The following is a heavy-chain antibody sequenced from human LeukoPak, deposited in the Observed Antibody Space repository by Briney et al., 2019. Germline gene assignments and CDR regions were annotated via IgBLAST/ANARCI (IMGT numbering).Heavy chain of an antibody. CDR1: GGSISSGSYY. CDR3: ASLTMIVVP. D-gene: IGHD3-22*01. J-gene: IGHJ4*02. CDR2: IYTSGST. V-gene: IGHV4-61*02. Sequence: SQTLSLTCTVSGGSISSGSYYWSWIRQPAGKGLEWIGRIYTSGSTNYNPSLKSRVTISVDTSKNQFSLKLSSVTAADTAVYYCASLTMIVVPWGQGTLVTVSS.